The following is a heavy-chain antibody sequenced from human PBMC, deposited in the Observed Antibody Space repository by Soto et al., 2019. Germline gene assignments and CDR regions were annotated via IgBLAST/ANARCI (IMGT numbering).Heavy chain of an antibody. V-gene: IGHV1-69*01. CDR3: AREGDQYGSGSSGGPFDY. J-gene: IGHJ4*02. Sequence: QVQLVQSGAEVKKPGSSVKVSCKASGGTFSSYAISWVRQAPGQGLEWMGGIIPIFGTANYAQKFPGRVTITADESTSTAYMELSRLRSEDTAVYYCAREGDQYGSGSSGGPFDYWGQGTLVTVSS. D-gene: IGHD3-10*01. CDR1: GGTFSSYA. CDR2: IIPIFGTA.